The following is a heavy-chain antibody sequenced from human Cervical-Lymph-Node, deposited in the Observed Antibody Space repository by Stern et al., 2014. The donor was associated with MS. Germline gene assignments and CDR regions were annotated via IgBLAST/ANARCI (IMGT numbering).Heavy chain of an antibody. CDR2: MSHSGSS. Sequence: QVQLQESGPGLVKPSETLSLMCSVSGVSVRSGESYWSWIRQHPGKDLEWIGYMSHSGSSYHNPSFKSRVTMSLDMSKNVFSLRLSSVTAADTAVYYCAREAVATINNWKRGSNYYGLDVWGQGTTVSVSS. V-gene: IGHV4-31*03. J-gene: IGHJ6*02. D-gene: IGHD5-12*01. CDR1: GVSVRSGESY. CDR3: AREAVATINNWKRGSNYYGLDV.